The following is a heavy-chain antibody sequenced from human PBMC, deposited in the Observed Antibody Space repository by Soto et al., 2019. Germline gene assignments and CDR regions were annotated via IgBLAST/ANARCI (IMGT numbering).Heavy chain of an antibody. V-gene: IGHV3-30-3*01. CDR1: GFTFSSYA. D-gene: IGHD6-13*01. CDR3: ARVPHLAASGSFDY. J-gene: IGHJ4*02. Sequence: QVQLVESGGGVVQPGRSLRLSCAASGFTFSSYAMHWVRQAPGKGLEWVAVISYDGSNKYYADSVKGRFTISRDNSKNTLYLQMNSLRAEDTAVYYCARVPHLAASGSFDYWGQGTLVTVSS. CDR2: ISYDGSNK.